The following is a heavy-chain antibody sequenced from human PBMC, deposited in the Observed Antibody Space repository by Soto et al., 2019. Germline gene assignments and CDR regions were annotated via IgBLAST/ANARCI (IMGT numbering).Heavy chain of an antibody. J-gene: IGHJ6*02. V-gene: IGHV3-21*01. D-gene: IGHD6-19*01. CDR3: ARENPYSSGYSYGMDF. Sequence: GSLSLSSATSRLSFSSSSMTWVRQAPGKGLEWVSSISSSSSYIYYADSVKGRFTISRDNAKNSLYLQMTSMRAEDTAVYYCARENPYSSGYSYGMDFWGQGTTVTGSS. CDR1: RLSFSSSS. CDR2: ISSSSSYI.